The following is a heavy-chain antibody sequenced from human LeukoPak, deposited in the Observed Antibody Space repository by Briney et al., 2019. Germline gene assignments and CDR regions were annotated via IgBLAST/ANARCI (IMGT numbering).Heavy chain of an antibody. D-gene: IGHD4-23*01. Sequence: PSETLSLTCTVSGGSISSGSYYWSWIRQPAGKGLEWIGRTYTSGSTNYNPSLKSRVTISVDTSKNQFSLKLSSVTAADTAVYYCARLGPVVTQGGSDYWGQGTLVTVSS. V-gene: IGHV4-61*02. CDR1: GGSISSGSYY. CDR2: TYTSGST. J-gene: IGHJ4*02. CDR3: ARLGPVVTQGGSDY.